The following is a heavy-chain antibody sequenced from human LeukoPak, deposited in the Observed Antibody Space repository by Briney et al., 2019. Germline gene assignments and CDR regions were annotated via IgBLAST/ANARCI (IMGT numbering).Heavy chain of an antibody. D-gene: IGHD2-21*01. J-gene: IGHJ4*02. CDR3: AKLSVGGDYFDY. CDR2: ISGSGGST. Sequence: GGSLRLSCAASGFTFSSYAMSWVRQAPGKGLEWVSAISGSGGSTYYADSVKGRFTISRDNSKDTLYLQMNSLRAEDTAVYYCAKLSVGGDYFDYWGQGTLVTVSS. CDR1: GFTFSSYA. V-gene: IGHV3-23*01.